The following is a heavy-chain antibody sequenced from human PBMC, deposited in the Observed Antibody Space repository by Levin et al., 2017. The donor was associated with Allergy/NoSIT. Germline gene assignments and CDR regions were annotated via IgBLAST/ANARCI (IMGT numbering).Heavy chain of an antibody. J-gene: IGHJ4*02. CDR3: ARHDCTGGVCLYYCDY. V-gene: IGHV4-39*01. CDR1: GGSISSSSYY. CDR2: IYYSGST. Sequence: SSETLSLTCTVSGGSISSSSYYWGWIRQPPGKGLEWIGSIYYSGSTYYNPSLKSRVTISVDTSKNQFSLKLSSVTAADTAVYYCARHDCTGGVCLYYCDYWGQGTLVTVSS. D-gene: IGHD2-8*02.